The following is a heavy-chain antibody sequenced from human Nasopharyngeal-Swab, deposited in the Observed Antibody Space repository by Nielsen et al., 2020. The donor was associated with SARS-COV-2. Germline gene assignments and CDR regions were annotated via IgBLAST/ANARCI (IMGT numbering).Heavy chain of an antibody. Sequence: SVKVSCKASGGTFNNYAINWVRQAPGQGLEWMGGIIPIFGTANYAQKFQGRVTITADESTSTAYMELSSLRSEDTAVYYCARDNRFLEWLLSGSAVNWFDPWGQGTLVTVSS. V-gene: IGHV1-69*13. CDR3: ARDNRFLEWLLSGSAVNWFDP. CDR2: IIPIFGTA. J-gene: IGHJ5*02. CDR1: GGTFNNYA. D-gene: IGHD3-3*01.